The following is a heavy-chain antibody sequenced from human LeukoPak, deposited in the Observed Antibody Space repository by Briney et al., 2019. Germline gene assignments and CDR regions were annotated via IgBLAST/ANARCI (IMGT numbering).Heavy chain of an antibody. CDR1: GGSISSYY. Sequence: SETLSLTCTVSGGSISSYYWSWIRQPPGKGLEWIGYIYYSGSTNYNPSLKSRVTISVDTSKNQFSLKLSSVTAADTAVYFCARGGSFFDSWGQGTLVTVSS. J-gene: IGHJ4*02. CDR3: ARGGSFFDS. D-gene: IGHD1-26*01. CDR2: IYYSGST. V-gene: IGHV4-59*12.